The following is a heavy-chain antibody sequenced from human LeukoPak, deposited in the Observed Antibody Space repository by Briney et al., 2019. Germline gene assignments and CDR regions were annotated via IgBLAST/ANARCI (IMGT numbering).Heavy chain of an antibody. CDR3: ALVVPAALGWFDP. Sequence: GESLKISCKGSGYSFSSYWIGWVRQMPGKGLEWMGIIYPGDSDTRYSPSFQGQVTISADKSISTAYLQWNSLKASDTAMYYCALVVPAALGWFDPWAQGTLVTVSS. CDR2: IYPGDSDT. J-gene: IGHJ5*02. CDR1: GYSFSSYW. V-gene: IGHV5-51*01. D-gene: IGHD2-2*01.